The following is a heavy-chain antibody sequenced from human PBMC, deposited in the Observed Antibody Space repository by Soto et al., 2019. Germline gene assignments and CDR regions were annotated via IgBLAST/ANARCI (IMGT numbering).Heavy chain of an antibody. CDR2: ISYDGRDK. D-gene: IGHD5-12*01. CDR1: GFNFNFFG. Sequence: QGQLVESGGGVVQAGRSLRLSCAASGFNFNFFGMHWVRQAPGKGLEWVAVISYDGRDKYYADSVKGRFTMSRDNSKNMVYLEMSSLRPEDTSVYYCAKERRYSFDAFDIWGHGTMVTVSS. J-gene: IGHJ3*02. CDR3: AKERRYSFDAFDI. V-gene: IGHV3-30*18.